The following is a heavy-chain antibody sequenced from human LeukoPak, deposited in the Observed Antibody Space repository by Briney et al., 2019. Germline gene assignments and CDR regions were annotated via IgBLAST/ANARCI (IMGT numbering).Heavy chain of an antibody. D-gene: IGHD2-2*01. CDR1: GFTFSSYG. CDR3: AKDASWYQLLSYFGY. CDR2: ISYDGSNK. V-gene: IGHV3-30*18. Sequence: GGSLRLSCAASGFTFSSYGMHWVRQAPGKGLEWVAVISYDGSNKYYADSVKGRFTISRDNSKNTLYLQMNSLRAEDTAVYYCAKDASWYQLLSYFGYWGQGTLVTVSS. J-gene: IGHJ4*02.